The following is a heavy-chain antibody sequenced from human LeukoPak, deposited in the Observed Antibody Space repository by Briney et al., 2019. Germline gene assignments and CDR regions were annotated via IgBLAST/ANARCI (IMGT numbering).Heavy chain of an antibody. V-gene: IGHV3-9*01. Sequence: GGSLRLSCAASGFTFDDYAMHWVRHAPGKGLEWVSGFSWNSGSIGYADSVKGRFTISRDNAKNSLYLQMNSLRAEDTALYYCATEYYDSSGYFDYWGQGTLVTVSS. D-gene: IGHD3-22*01. CDR1: GFTFDDYA. J-gene: IGHJ4*02. CDR2: FSWNSGSI. CDR3: ATEYYDSSGYFDY.